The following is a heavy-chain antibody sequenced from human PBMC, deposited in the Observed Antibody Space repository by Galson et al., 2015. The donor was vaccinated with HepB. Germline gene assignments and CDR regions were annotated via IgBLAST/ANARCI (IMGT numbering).Heavy chain of an antibody. Sequence: AWRSAGAASGSTFSSFSMNWVRHAPGQGLEWVSSISSSSSYIYYADSVKRRFSIARDNAKNSQYLQMNSLRAENTAVYYCAISHRWIQLWPNAFDIWGQGTMVTVSS. J-gene: IGHJ3*02. CDR2: ISSSSSYI. CDR3: AISHRWIQLWPNAFDI. D-gene: IGHD5-18*01. V-gene: IGHV3-21*01. CDR1: GSTFSSFS.